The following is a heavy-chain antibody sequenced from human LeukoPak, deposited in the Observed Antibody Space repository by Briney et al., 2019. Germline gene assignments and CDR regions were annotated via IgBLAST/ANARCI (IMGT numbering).Heavy chain of an antibody. CDR3: ASGTRGSGTYAFNY. J-gene: IGHJ4*02. Sequence: PSETLSLTCTVSGGSISSYYWGWIRQPPGKGLEWIGYIYYSGSTNYNPSLRSRVTMSVDTSKNQFSLKMSSVTAADTAVYYCASGTRGSGTYAFNYWGQGTLVTVSS. CDR2: IYYSGST. CDR1: GGSISSYY. V-gene: IGHV4-59*01. D-gene: IGHD3-10*01.